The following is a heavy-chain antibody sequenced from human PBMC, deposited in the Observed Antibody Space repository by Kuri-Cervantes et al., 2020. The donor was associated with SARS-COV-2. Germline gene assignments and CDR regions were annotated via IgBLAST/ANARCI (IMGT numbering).Heavy chain of an antibody. D-gene: IGHD6-6*01. CDR2: IIPIFGTA. CDR1: GGNFSNYA. CDR3: ARGRYSSSHPGAWFDP. Sequence: SVKVSCKASGGNFSNYAITWVRQAPGPGLEWMGGIIPIFGTANYAQKFQGRVTITADESTSTAYMELSSLRSEDTAVYYCARGRYSSSHPGAWFDPWGQGTLVTVSS. V-gene: IGHV1-69*13. J-gene: IGHJ5*02.